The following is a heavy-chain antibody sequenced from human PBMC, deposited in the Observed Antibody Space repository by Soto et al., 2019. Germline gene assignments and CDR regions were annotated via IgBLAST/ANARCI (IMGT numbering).Heavy chain of an antibody. J-gene: IGHJ4*02. CDR1: GFTVSSNY. D-gene: IGHD2-21*01. CDR2: IYSGGST. Sequence: VGSLRLSCAASGFTVSSNYMSWVRQAPGKGLEWVSVIYSGGSTYYADSVKGRFTISRDNSKNTLYLQMNSLRAEDTAVYYCARDSAIAVLDYWGQGTLVTVSS. CDR3: ARDSAIAVLDY. V-gene: IGHV3-53*01.